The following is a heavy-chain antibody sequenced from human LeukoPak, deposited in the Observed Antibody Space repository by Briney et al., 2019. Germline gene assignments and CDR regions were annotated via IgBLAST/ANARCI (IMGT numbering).Heavy chain of an antibody. CDR3: AMRRHRGGDCYGFDY. CDR1: GFTFSSYS. D-gene: IGHD2-21*01. Sequence: GGSLRLSCAASGFTFSSYSMNWVRQAPGKGLEWVSSISISSSYIYYADSVKGRFTISRDNAKNSLYLQMNSLRAEDTAVYYCAMRRHRGGDCYGFDYWGQGTLVTVSS. J-gene: IGHJ4*02. V-gene: IGHV3-21*01. CDR2: ISISSSYI.